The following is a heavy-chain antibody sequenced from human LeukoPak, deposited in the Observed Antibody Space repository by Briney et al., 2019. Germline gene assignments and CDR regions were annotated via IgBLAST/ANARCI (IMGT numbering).Heavy chain of an antibody. V-gene: IGHV3-23*01. J-gene: IGHJ4*02. Sequence: GRSLRLSSAASGFTFSSYAVSWVRQAPGHGLKCVSAISGSGGTTYYADSVKGRFTISRDNSKNTLYLQMNSLRAEDTAVYYCAKRTSDYGDPYYFDSWGQGTLGTVSS. CDR2: ISGSGGTT. D-gene: IGHD4-17*01. CDR1: GFTFSSYA. CDR3: AKRTSDYGDPYYFDS.